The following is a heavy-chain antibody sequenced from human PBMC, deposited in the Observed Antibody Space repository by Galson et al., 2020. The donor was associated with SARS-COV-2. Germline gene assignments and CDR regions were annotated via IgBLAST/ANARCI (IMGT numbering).Heavy chain of an antibody. J-gene: IGHJ4*02. V-gene: IGHV3-23*01. D-gene: IGHD6-19*01. CDR1: GFTFSSYA. CDR2: IRGSGGST. CDR3: AKDNGYGWDGIAVADALDY. Sequence: GESLKISCAASGFTFSSYAMSWVRQAPGKGLEWVSAIRGSGGSTYYADSVKGRFTISRDNSKNTLHLQMNSLRAGDTAVYYCAKDNGYGWDGIAVADALDYWGQGTLVTVSS.